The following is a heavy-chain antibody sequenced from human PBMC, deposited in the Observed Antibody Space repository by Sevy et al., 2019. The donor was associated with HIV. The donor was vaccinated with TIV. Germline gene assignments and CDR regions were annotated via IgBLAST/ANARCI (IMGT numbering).Heavy chain of an antibody. Sequence: SETLSLTCSVXXGSISPSYWSWIRQPPGMGLEWIGYLFYTGSTNYNPTLKSRVTISVDTSKNEFSLRLSSVTAADTAVYYCARVTMGAFDIWGQGTMVTVSS. CDR3: ARVTMGAFDI. D-gene: IGHD3-10*01. V-gene: IGHV4-59*01. J-gene: IGHJ3*02. CDR2: LFYTGST. CDR1: XGSISPSY.